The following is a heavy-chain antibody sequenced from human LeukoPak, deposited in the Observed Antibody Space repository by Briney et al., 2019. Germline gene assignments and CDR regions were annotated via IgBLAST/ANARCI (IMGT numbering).Heavy chain of an antibody. J-gene: IGHJ4*02. CDR1: GGSISSGDYY. CDR3: ARSNYYGSGSYNY. Sequence: SETLSLTYTVSGGSISSGDYYWSWIRQPPGKGLEWIGYIYYSGSTYYNPSLKSRVTISVDTSKNQFSLKLSSVTAADTAVYYCARSNYYGSGSYNYWGQGTLVTVSS. CDR2: IYYSGST. V-gene: IGHV4-30-4*08. D-gene: IGHD3-10*01.